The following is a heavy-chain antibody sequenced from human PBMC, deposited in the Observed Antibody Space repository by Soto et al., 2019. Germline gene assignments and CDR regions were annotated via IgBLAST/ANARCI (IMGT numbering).Heavy chain of an antibody. J-gene: IGHJ6*02. Sequence: GGSLRLSCGVSGFTFSMYSMSWFRQSPGKGLEWVAKIPQDGVDGHYADSVKGRFTISRDNGKNSLYLQLNNLRAEDTAVYYCARDHLILPAHDFFYGSDVWGRGATVTVSS. D-gene: IGHD2-21*02. CDR3: ARDHLILPAHDFFYGSDV. CDR2: IPQDGVDG. V-gene: IGHV3-7*03. CDR1: GFTFSMYS.